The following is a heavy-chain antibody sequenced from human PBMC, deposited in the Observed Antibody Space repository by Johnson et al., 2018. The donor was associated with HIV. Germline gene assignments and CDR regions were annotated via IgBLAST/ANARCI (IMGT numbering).Heavy chain of an antibody. CDR1: GFTFSSYG. Sequence: QVQLVESGGGVVQPGGSLRLSCAASGFTFSSYGMHWVRQAPGKGLEWVAFIRYDGSNKYYADSVKGRFTISRDNAKNSLYLQMNSLRAEDTAVYYCTTVDCGGDCYSGHAFDIWGQGTMVTVSS. J-gene: IGHJ3*02. V-gene: IGHV3-30*02. D-gene: IGHD2-21*01. CDR3: TTVDCGGDCYSGHAFDI. CDR2: IRYDGSNK.